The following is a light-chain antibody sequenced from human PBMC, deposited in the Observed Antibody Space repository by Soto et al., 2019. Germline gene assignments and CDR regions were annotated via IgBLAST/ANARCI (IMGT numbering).Light chain of an antibody. V-gene: IGKV3-20*01. CDR2: GAS. CDR3: QQYIRWPLT. CDR1: QSVSSSY. J-gene: IGKJ4*01. Sequence: TLLTQSPRTLSLPPGERPTLSCRASQSVSSSYLAWYQQKPGQAPRLLIYGASSRATGIPARFSGSGSGTEFTLTISSLQSEDFAVYYCQQYIRWPLTFGGGTKVDIK.